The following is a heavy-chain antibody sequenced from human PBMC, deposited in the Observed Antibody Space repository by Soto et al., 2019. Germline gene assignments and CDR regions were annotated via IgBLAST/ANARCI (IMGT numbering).Heavy chain of an antibody. CDR2: TYYRSKWYK. CDR3: ARGHDGYVDN. J-gene: IGHJ4*02. V-gene: IGHV6-1*01. Sequence: SQTLSLTGAISGDSVSSNSAAWNWIRQSPSRGLEWLGRTYYRSKWYKGYAVSVKSRITINPDTSKNQFSLQLNSVTPEDTAVYYCARGHDGYVDNWGQGTLVTVSS. D-gene: IGHD3-16*01. CDR1: GDSVSSNSAA.